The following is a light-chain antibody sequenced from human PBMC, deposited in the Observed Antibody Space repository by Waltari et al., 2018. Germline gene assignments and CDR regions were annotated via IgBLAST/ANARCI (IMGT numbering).Light chain of an antibody. CDR1: SSNIGAGYA. V-gene: IGLV1-40*01. CDR2: GNS. Sequence: QSVLPQPPSVSGAPGQRVTISCPGSSSNIGAGYAVHWYQQLPGTAPKLLIYGNSNRPSGVPDRFSGSKSGTSASLGITGLQAEDESDYYCQSYDSSLSAAVFGGGTKLTVL. CDR3: QSYDSSLSAAV. J-gene: IGLJ3*02.